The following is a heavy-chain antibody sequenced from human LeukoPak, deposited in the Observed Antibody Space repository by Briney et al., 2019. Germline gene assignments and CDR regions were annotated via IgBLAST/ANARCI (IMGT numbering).Heavy chain of an antibody. Sequence: PSETLSLTCTVSGGSISSYYWSWIRQPPGKGPEWIGYIYYSGSTNYNPSLKSRVTISVDTSKNQFSLKLSSVTAADTAVYYCARVYSSSFKLDYWGQGTLVTVSS. J-gene: IGHJ4*02. CDR3: ARVYSSSFKLDY. CDR1: GGSISSYY. CDR2: IYYSGST. V-gene: IGHV4-59*01. D-gene: IGHD6-13*01.